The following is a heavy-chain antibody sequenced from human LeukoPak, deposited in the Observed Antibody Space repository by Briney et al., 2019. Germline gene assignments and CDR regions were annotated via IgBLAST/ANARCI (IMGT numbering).Heavy chain of an antibody. D-gene: IGHD3-22*01. CDR3: ATGNYYDSRGYYTFGH. CDR1: GVAFNKYW. CDR2: INGNGSTT. V-gene: IGHV3-74*01. J-gene: IGHJ4*02. Sequence: GGSLRLSCEASGVAFNKYWMHCGREAPGRGLLWVSRINGNGSTTSYADSVKGGFTISRDNAKNTLYLQMSSLRAEDTAVYYCATGNYYDSRGYYTFGHWGQGTLVTVSS.